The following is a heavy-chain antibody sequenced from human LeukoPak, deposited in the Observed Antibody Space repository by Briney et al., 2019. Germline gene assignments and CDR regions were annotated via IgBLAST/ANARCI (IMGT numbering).Heavy chain of an antibody. CDR1: GYTFTSYA. CDR3: ARDHMGSSWDLDY. CDR2: INAGNGNT. V-gene: IGHV1-3*03. Sequence: ASVKVSCKASGYTFTSYAMHWVRQAPGQRLEWMGWINAGNGNTKYSQEIQGRVTITRDTSASTAYMELSSLRSEDMAVYYCARDHMGSSWDLDYWGQGTLATVSS. J-gene: IGHJ4*02. D-gene: IGHD6-13*01.